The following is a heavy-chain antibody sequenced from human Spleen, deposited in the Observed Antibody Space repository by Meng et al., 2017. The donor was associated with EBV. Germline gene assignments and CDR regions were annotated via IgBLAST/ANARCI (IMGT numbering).Heavy chain of an antibody. CDR3: ARLEGDGTGSYFVT. J-gene: IGHJ5*02. Sequence: QLQLQESGPGRVRPSETLSVTCTVSRGSITSSSFYWGWVRQPPGKGLEWIGSLYYNGSTFYSLSLNRRVTISADTSRRQFSLKFNSVTPADTAVYFCARLEGDGTGSYFVTWGQGTLVTVSS. CDR2: LYYNGST. CDR1: RGSITSSSFY. V-gene: IGHV4-39*01. D-gene: IGHD3-10*01.